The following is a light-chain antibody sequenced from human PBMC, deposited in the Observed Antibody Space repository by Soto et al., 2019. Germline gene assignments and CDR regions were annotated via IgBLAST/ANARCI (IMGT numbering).Light chain of an antibody. CDR1: QDIGTY. CDR2: DAS. CDR3: QQANSFPLT. V-gene: IGKV1-8*01. J-gene: IGKJ4*01. Sequence: AIRMTQSPSSFSASTGDRVSITCRATQDIGTYLAWYQQIPGKAPKLLIYDASTLQTGVPSRFSGSGSGTDFTLTISYLQSEDFATYYCQQANSFPLTVGGGTKVDIK.